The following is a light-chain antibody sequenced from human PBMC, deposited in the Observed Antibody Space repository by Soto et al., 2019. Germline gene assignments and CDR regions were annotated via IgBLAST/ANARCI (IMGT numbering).Light chain of an antibody. CDR1: QAFSNL. CDR2: GAS. J-gene: IGKJ4*01. V-gene: IGKV1-12*01. CDR3: QQATIFPLT. Sequence: DIQMTQSPSSVSASVGDRVMIPCRASQAFSNLLSWYQQKPGKAPKLLIYGASTLQGGVTSRFSGGASGTYFTITISSLQPEDSATYYCQQATIFPLTFGGGTEVEIK.